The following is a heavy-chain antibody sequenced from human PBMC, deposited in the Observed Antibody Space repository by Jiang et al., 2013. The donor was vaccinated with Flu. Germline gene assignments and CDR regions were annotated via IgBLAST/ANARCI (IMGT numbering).Heavy chain of an antibody. CDR1: GYSFDNYW. CDR2: IFSGYSDI. CDR3: AKHLGKAPSTGWTRTRYYFDS. D-gene: IGHD6-19*01. J-gene: IGHJ4*02. V-gene: IGHV5-51*01. Sequence: GAEVKKPGESLKISCRGYGYSFDNYWIAWVRQVPGTGLEWMGIIFSGYSDIRYSPSFQGQVTISVDKSISTAYLQWSSLKASDTAIYYCAKHLGKAPSTGWTRTRYYFDSWGQGSLVTVSS.